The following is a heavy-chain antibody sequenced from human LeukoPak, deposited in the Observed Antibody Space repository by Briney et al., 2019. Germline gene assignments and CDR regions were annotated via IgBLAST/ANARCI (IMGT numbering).Heavy chain of an antibody. CDR2: ISAYNGNT. V-gene: IGHV1-18*01. D-gene: IGHD3-10*01. CDR1: GYTFTSYG. J-gene: IGHJ6*02. Sequence: ASVKVSCKASGYTFTSYGIRWVRQAPGQGLEWMGWISAYNGNTNYAQKLQGRVTMTTDTSTSTAYMELRSLRSDDTAVYYCATTRYGSGSYNYYYYGMDVWGQGTTVTVSS. CDR3: ATTRYGSGSYNYYYYGMDV.